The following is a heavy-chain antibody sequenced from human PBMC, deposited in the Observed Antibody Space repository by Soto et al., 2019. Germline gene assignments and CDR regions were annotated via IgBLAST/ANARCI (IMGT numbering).Heavy chain of an antibody. V-gene: IGHV4-34*01. D-gene: IGHD6-19*01. Sequence: PSETLSLTCAVYGGSFSGYYWSWIRQPPGKGLEWIGEINHSGSTNYSPSLQSRVTISADTSKNQFSLKLSSVTAADTAVYYCARAPRTAGFYYYYYGMDVWGQGTTVTVSS. CDR2: INHSGST. J-gene: IGHJ6*02. CDR3: ARAPRTAGFYYYYYGMDV. CDR1: GGSFSGYY.